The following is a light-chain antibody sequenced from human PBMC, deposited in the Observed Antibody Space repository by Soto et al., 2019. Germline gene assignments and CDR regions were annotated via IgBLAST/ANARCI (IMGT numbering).Light chain of an antibody. CDR3: GTWDSGLSAYV. CDR1: RANIGGNS. Sequence: QSVLTQVSHPCAAAGQEVSSSCTGSRANIGGNSLSWYQQLPGTAPKLLIYDNNKRPSGIPDRFFGSKAGTSATLCITVLQTGVAADDYCGTWDSGLSAYVFGAGTKGTVL. J-gene: IGLJ1*01. CDR2: DNN. V-gene: IGLV1-51*01.